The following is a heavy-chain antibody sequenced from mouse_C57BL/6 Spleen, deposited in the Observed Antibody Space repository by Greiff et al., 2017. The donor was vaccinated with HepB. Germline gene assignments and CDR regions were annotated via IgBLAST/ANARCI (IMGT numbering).Heavy chain of an antibody. V-gene: IGHV5-12*01. J-gene: IGHJ1*03. Sequence: EVQRVESGGGLVQPGGSLKLSCAASGFTFSDYYMYWVRQTPEKRLEWVAYISNGGGSTYYPDTVKGRFTISRDNAKNTLYLQMSRLKSEDTAMYYCARHASPYYYGSSYGYFDVWGTGTTVTVSS. CDR2: ISNGGGST. D-gene: IGHD1-1*01. CDR3: ARHASPYYYGSSYGYFDV. CDR1: GFTFSDYY.